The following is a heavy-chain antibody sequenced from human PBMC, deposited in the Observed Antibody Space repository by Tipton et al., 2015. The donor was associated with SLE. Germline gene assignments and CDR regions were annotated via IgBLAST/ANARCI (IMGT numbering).Heavy chain of an antibody. Sequence: RSLRLSCAASGFTFSSYWMNWVRQAPGKGLEWVAVIWYDGSNKYYADSVKGRFTISRDNSKNTLYLQMNSLRAEDTAVYYCAKGAYDFWSGYYTGDWYFDLWGRGTLVTVSS. D-gene: IGHD3-3*01. CDR2: IWYDGSNK. V-gene: IGHV3-30*18. CDR3: AKGAYDFWSGYYTGDWYFDL. CDR1: GFTFSSYW. J-gene: IGHJ2*01.